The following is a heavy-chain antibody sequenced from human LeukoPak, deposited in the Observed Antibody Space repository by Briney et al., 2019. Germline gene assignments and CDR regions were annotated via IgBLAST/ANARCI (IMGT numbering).Heavy chain of an antibody. CDR3: ARWYYDFWSDNPYYYGMDV. V-gene: IGHV4-31*03. J-gene: IGHJ6*02. Sequence: PSETLSLTCTVSGGSLSSGGSYWSWIRQHPGKGLGWLGYIYYSGSTYYNPSLKSRVTISVDTSKNQFSLKLSSVTAADTAVYYCARWYYDFWSDNPYYYGMDVWGQGTTVTVSS. CDR2: IYYSGST. CDR1: GGSLSSGGSY. D-gene: IGHD3-3*01.